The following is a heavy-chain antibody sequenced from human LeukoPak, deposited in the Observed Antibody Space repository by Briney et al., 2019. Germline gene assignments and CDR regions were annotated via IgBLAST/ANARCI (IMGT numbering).Heavy chain of an antibody. V-gene: IGHV3-49*04. J-gene: IGHJ4*02. D-gene: IGHD3-3*01. CDR1: GFTFGDYA. CDR2: IRSKAYGGTT. CDR3: TRDPNAYDFWSGYYGDY. Sequence: GGALRLSCTACGFTFGDYAMSWVRQAPGKGLEGVGFIRSKAYGGTTEYAASVKGRFTISRDDSKSIAYLQMNSLKTEDTAVYYCTRDPNAYDFWSGYYGDYWGQGTLVTVSS.